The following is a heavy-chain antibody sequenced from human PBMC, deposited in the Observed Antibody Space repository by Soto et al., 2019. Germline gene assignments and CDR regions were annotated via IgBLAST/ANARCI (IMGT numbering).Heavy chain of an antibody. CDR1: GYTFTSYG. J-gene: IGHJ4*02. D-gene: IGHD1-1*01. Sequence: QVHLVQSGAEVKKPGASVKVSCKASGYTFTSYGITWVRQAPGQGLEWMGWISAPNGNTDYAQKRQGRVIVTRDTSTSTAYMELRSLISDATAVYYCARGRYGDYWGQGALVTVSS. V-gene: IGHV1-18*01. CDR3: ARGRYGDY. CDR2: ISAPNGNT.